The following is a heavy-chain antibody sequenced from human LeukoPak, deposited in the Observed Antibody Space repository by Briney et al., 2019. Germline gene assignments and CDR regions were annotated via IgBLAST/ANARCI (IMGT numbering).Heavy chain of an antibody. CDR3: VRNRGYYDSSGYYGDFDH. CDR1: GFTLSRNW. D-gene: IGHD3-22*01. J-gene: IGHJ4*02. CDR2: IKQDGSEK. Sequence: GGSLRLSCAASGFTLSRNWMSWVRQAPGKGLEWVANIKQDGSEKDYVDSVKGRFTISRDNAKNSLYLQMNSLRAEDTAVYYCVRNRGYYDSSGYYGDFDHWGQGTLVTVSS. V-gene: IGHV3-7*01.